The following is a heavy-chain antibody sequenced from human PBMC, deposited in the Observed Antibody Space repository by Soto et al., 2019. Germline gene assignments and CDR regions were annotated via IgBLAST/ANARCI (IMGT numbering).Heavy chain of an antibody. Sequence: QVQLVQYGADVRMPGASVKVSCKASGYTFTSNYLHWVRQAPGQGLEWMGIINPSGGSTNFAQKFQGRLYMTRDTATSTVYMELRSLTSEDTAVYYGARDAATVTSYYYYYMDVWGKGTTVTVSS. D-gene: IGHD4-17*01. CDR1: GYTFTSNY. V-gene: IGHV1-46*01. CDR3: ARDAATVTSYYYYYMDV. J-gene: IGHJ6*03. CDR2: INPSGGST.